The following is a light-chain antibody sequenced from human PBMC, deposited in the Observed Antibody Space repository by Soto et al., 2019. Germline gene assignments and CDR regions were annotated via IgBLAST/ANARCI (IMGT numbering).Light chain of an antibody. CDR2: AAS. CDR1: QGIGTW. Sequence: DIQMTQSPSSVSASVGDRVTITCRASQGIGTWLAWYQQKPGKAPNLLIYAASNLQSGVPSRFSGSGSGTDFTLVISSLQPEDFATYFCQQFKSFPLTFGGGTKVEMK. CDR3: QQFKSFPLT. J-gene: IGKJ4*01. V-gene: IGKV1D-12*01.